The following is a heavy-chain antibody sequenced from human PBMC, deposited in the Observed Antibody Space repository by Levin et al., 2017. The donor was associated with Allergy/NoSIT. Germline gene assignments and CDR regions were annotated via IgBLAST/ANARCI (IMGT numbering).Heavy chain of an antibody. Sequence: GESLKISCSASGYTFTNYWIGWVRQTPEKGLEWMGIIYPGDSDTRYSPSFEGQVTISVDKSINTAYLQWDSLKASDSGTYYCARHKRGIVSTTSPFDIWGQGTTVIVSP. J-gene: IGHJ3*02. CDR3: ARHKRGIVSTTSPFDI. V-gene: IGHV5-51*01. CDR1: GYTFTNYW. D-gene: IGHD3-16*01. CDR2: IYPGDSDT.